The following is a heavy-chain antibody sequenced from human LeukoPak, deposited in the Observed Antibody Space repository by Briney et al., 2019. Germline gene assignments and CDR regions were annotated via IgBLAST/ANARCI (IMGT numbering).Heavy chain of an antibody. J-gene: IGHJ4*02. CDR2: INPSGGST. Sequence: ASVKVSCKASGYTFTSYYMHWVRQAPGQGLEWMGIINPSGGSTSYAQKFQGRVTMTRDTSTTTAYMELSSLRSEDTAVYYCARTLYIAAAPGGFDYWGQGTLVAVSS. V-gene: IGHV1-46*01. CDR1: GYTFTSYY. CDR3: ARTLYIAAAPGGFDY. D-gene: IGHD6-13*01.